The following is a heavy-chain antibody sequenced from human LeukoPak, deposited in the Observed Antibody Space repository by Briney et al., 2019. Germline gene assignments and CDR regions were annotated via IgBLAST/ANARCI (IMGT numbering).Heavy chain of an antibody. CDR1: GGSISSYY. D-gene: IGHD2-15*01. CDR3: ARGESRPYCSGGSCLNWFDP. V-gene: IGHV4-59*01. Sequence: SETLSLTCTVSGGSISSYYWSWIRQPPGKGLEWIGYIYYSGSTNYNPSLKSRVTISVDTSKNQFSLKLSSVTAADTAVYYCARGESRPYCSGGSCLNWFDPWGQGTLVTVSS. J-gene: IGHJ5*02. CDR2: IYYSGST.